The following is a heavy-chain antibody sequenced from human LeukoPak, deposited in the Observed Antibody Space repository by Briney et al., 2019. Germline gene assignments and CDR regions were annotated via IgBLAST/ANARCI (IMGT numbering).Heavy chain of an antibody. V-gene: IGHV3-30*02. Sequence: GGSLRLXCAASGFTFSSYAMSWVRQAPGKGLEWVAFIRYDGSNKYYADSVKGRFTISRDNSKNTLYLQMNSLRAEDTAVYYCAKDGGIQLWLPMDYWGQGTLVTVSS. CDR3: AKDGGIQLWLPMDY. CDR1: GFTFSSYA. CDR2: IRYDGSNK. J-gene: IGHJ4*02. D-gene: IGHD5-18*01.